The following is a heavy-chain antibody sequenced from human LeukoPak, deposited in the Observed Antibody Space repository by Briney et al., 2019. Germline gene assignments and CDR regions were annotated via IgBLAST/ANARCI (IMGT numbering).Heavy chain of an antibody. CDR3: ARDGVGADGIDY. CDR1: GFTFSSYA. V-gene: IGHV3-23*01. Sequence: GGSLRLSCAASGFTFSSYAMSWVRQAPGKGLEWVSAISGSGGSTYYADSVKGRFTISRDNAKNSLYLQMNSLRVEDTAVYYCARDGVGADGIDYWGQGTLVTVSS. J-gene: IGHJ4*02. CDR2: ISGSGGST. D-gene: IGHD1-26*01.